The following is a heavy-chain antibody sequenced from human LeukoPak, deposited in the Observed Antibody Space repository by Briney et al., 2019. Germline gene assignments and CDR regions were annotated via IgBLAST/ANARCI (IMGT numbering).Heavy chain of an antibody. D-gene: IGHD3-9*01. CDR2: INHSGST. J-gene: IGHJ6*02. V-gene: IGHV4-34*01. CDR1: GGSFSGYY. CDR3: ARDGDDILTGYDYYYYYGMDV. Sequence: PSETPSLTCAVYGGSFSGYYWSWIRQPPGKGLEWIGEINHSGSTNYNPSLKSRVTISVDTSKNQFSLKLSSVTAADTAVYYCARDGDDILTGYDYYYYYGMDVWGQGTTVTVSS.